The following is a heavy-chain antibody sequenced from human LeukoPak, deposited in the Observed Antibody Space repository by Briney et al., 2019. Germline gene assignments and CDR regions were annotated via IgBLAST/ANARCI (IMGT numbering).Heavy chain of an antibody. CDR2: IKSKTDGGTT. J-gene: IGHJ4*02. CDR3: TRALLWFGELFPYYFGY. V-gene: IGHV3-15*01. CDR1: GFTFSNAW. D-gene: IGHD3-10*01. Sequence: GGSLRLSCAASGFTFSNAWMSWVRQAPGKGLEWVGRIKSKTDGGTTDYAAPVKGRFTISRDDSKNTLYLQMNSLKTEDTAVYYCTRALLWFGELFPYYFGYWGQGTLVTVSS.